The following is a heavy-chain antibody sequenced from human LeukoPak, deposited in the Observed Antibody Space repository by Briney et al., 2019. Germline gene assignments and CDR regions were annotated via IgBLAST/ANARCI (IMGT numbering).Heavy chain of an antibody. CDR2: INHSGST. J-gene: IGHJ6*04. D-gene: IGHD2-2*01. CDR1: GGSFSGYY. Sequence: SETLSLTCAVYGGSFSGYYWSWIRQPPGKGLEWMGAINHSGSTNYNPSLKSRVTISVDTSKSQFSLKLSSVTAADTAVYYCARGRIVVVPAAMAYYYYGMDVWGKGTTVTVSS. V-gene: IGHV4-34*01. CDR3: ARGRIVVVPAAMAYYYYGMDV.